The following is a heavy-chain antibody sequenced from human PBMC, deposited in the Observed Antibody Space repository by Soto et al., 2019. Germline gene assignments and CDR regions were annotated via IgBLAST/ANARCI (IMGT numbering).Heavy chain of an antibody. V-gene: IGHV3-66*04. Sequence: RRLSCAASGFTVSNNYMSWVRQAPGKGLEWVSIIYNGGSTYYAESVKDRFTISRDNSKNTLYLQMNSLRAEDTAMYYCAKLIGKNGDYEDYWGQGTLVTVSS. CDR3: AKLIGKNGDYEDY. J-gene: IGHJ4*02. D-gene: IGHD4-17*01. CDR1: GFTVSNNY. CDR2: IYNGGST.